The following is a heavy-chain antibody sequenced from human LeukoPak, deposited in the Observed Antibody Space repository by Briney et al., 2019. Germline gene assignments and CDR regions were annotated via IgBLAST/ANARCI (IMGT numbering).Heavy chain of an antibody. Sequence: PSETLSLTCTVSGGSISSSSYYWGWIRQPPGKGLEWIGSIYYSGSTYYNPALKSRVTISVDKSKNQFALKLTSVTAADTAVYYCARRILMDVWGKGTTVTVSS. CDR2: IYYSGST. CDR1: GGSISSSSYY. V-gene: IGHV4-39*01. D-gene: IGHD2-15*01. CDR3: ARRILMDV. J-gene: IGHJ6*04.